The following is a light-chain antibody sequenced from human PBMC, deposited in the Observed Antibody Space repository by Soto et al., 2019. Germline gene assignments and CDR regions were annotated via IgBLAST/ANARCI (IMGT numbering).Light chain of an antibody. V-gene: IGKV1-9*01. CDR1: QGIGNY. Sequence: DIQLTQSPSFLSASVGDRVTITCRASQGIGNYLAWYQQQTGKAPKLLIYAASTLQSGVPSRFSGSGSGAEFTLTISNLQTEDFATYYGQVFSSYPRGTFGPGTKVDIK. J-gene: IGKJ3*01. CDR3: QVFSSYPRGT. CDR2: AAS.